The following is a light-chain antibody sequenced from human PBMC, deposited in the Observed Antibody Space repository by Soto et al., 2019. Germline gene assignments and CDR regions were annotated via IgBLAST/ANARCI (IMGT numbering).Light chain of an antibody. CDR1: QGISRY. J-gene: IGKJ4*01. Sequence: AIRMTQSPSSLSASTGDRVTITCRASQGISRYLAWYQQKPGKAPKLLIYAASTLKSGVPSRFSGSGSGTDFTLTISCLQSEDFATYYCQQYYSYPLTFGGGTKVEIK. CDR3: QQYYSYPLT. CDR2: AAS. V-gene: IGKV1-8*01.